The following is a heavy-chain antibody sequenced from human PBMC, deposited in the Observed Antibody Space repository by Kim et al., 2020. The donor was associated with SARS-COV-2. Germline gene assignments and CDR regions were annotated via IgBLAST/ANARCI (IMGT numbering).Heavy chain of an antibody. CDR2: ISYDGSNK. CDR1: GFTFSSYA. J-gene: IGHJ4*02. CDR3: ARDPLGYDILTGYSLNFDY. Sequence: GGSLRLSCAASGFTFSSYAMHWVRQAPGKGLEWVAVISYDGSNKYYADSVKGRFTISRDNSKNTLYLQMNSLRAEDTAVYYCARDPLGYDILTGYSLNFDYWGQGTLVTVSS. V-gene: IGHV3-30*04. D-gene: IGHD3-9*01.